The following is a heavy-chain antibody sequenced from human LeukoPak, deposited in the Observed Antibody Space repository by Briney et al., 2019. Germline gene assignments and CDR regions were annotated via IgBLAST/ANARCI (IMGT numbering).Heavy chain of an antibody. CDR3: ARVTVAGPGTFDI. D-gene: IGHD6-19*01. Sequence: SVKVSCQTSGVTFSSYPISWVRQAPGQGLVWMEGIIPALGIVNYAQKFQGRVTITANKSTSTAYMELSSLISEDTAVYYCARVTVAGPGTFDIWGQGTMVTDSS. CDR1: GVTFSSYP. CDR2: IIPALGIV. J-gene: IGHJ3*02. V-gene: IGHV1-69*10.